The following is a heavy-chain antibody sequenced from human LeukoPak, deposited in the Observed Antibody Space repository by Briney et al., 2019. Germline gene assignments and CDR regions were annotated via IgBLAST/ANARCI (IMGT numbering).Heavy chain of an antibody. CDR1: GGTFSSYA. D-gene: IGHD3-9*01. CDR3: ARARYFNCFSVASWFDP. Sequence: GASVKVSCKASGGTFSSYAISWVRQAPGQGLEWMGGIIPIFGTANYAQKFQGRVTITADKSTSTAYMELSSLRSEDTAVYYCARARYFNCFSVASWFDPWGQGTLVTVS. V-gene: IGHV1-69*06. CDR2: IIPIFGTA. J-gene: IGHJ5*02.